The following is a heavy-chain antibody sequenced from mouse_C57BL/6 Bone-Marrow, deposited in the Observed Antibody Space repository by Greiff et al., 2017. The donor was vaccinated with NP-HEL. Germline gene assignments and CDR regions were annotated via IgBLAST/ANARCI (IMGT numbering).Heavy chain of an antibody. CDR3: ARYFDGSSPWFAY. CDR2: IRNNANGYTT. D-gene: IGHD1-1*01. Sequence: EVHLVESGGGLVQPGGSLSLSCAASGFTFTDYYMSWVRQPPGKALEWLGFIRNNANGYTTEYSVSVKGSFTISRDNSHSILNLLMNALRAEDSATYYGARYFDGSSPWFAYWGQGTLVTVSA. J-gene: IGHJ3*01. CDR1: GFTFTDYY. V-gene: IGHV7-3*01.